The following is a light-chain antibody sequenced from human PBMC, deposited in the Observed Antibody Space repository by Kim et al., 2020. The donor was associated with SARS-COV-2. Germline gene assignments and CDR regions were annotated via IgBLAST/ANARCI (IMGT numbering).Light chain of an antibody. CDR1: QSVYNN. CDR2: AAS. J-gene: IGKJ4*01. Sequence: VVMTQSQATVSVSPGERPTLSCRASQSVYNNLAWYQQKPVQAPSLLFYAASTRATGVPVRFSVSGSGREFSITLTGLQSEDFAVYFCQQYQMWQLTFCGGPQV. CDR3: QQYQMWQLT. V-gene: IGKV3-15*01.